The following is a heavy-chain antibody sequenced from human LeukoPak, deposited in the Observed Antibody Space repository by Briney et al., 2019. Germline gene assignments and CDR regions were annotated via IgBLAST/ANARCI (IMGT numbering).Heavy chain of an antibody. D-gene: IGHD5-18*01. CDR2: IYYSGST. CDR3: ARVGGYSYGYPDY. J-gene: IGHJ4*02. V-gene: IGHV4-59*01. Sequence: TSGGSLRLSCAASGFTFSSYTMNWVRQAPGKGLEWIGYIYYSGSTNYNPSLKSRVTISVDTSKNQFSLKLSSVTAADTAVYYCARVGGYSYGYPDYWGQGTLVTVSS. CDR1: GFTFSSYT.